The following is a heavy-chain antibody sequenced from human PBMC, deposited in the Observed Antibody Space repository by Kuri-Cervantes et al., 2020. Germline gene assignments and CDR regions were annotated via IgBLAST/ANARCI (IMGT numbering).Heavy chain of an antibody. CDR3: ARGRRYSGYEDYFDY. J-gene: IGHJ4*02. Sequence: LSLTCAASGFTFSSYGMHWVRQAPGKGLEWVAVILYDGSNKYYADSVKGRFTISRDNSKNTLYLQMNSLRAEDTAAYYCARGRRYSGYEDYFDYWGQGTLVTVSS. CDR2: ILYDGSNK. V-gene: IGHV3-30*03. D-gene: IGHD5-12*01. CDR1: GFTFSSYG.